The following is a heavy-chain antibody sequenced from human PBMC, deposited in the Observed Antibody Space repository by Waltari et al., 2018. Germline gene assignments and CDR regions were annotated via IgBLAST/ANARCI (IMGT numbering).Heavy chain of an antibody. V-gene: IGHV3-48*01. J-gene: IGHJ4*02. CDR3: ARDRHRYSSGWYNFDY. CDR1: GFTFSSYS. Sequence: EVQLVESGGGLVQPGGSLRLSCAASGFTFSSYSMNWVRQAPGKGLEWVSYISSISSTIYYADSVKGRFTISRDNAKNSLYLQRNSVRAEDTAVYYCARDRHRYSSGWYNFDYWGQGTLVTVSS. D-gene: IGHD6-19*01. CDR2: ISSISSTI.